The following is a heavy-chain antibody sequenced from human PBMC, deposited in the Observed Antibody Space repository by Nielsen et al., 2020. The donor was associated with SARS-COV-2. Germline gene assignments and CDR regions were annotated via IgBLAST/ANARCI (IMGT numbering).Heavy chain of an antibody. D-gene: IGHD7-27*01. CDR2: ISDDGSEK. J-gene: IGHJ4*02. V-gene: IGHV3-30-3*01. Sequence: GKSLKISCAASGFTFSSYAMHWVRQAPGKGLEWVAVISDDGSEKYYADSVKGRFTISRDNSKNTLYLQMNSLRGEDTAVYYCARGNGWGSYFDYWGQGTLVTVSS. CDR1: GFTFSSYA. CDR3: ARGNGWGSYFDY.